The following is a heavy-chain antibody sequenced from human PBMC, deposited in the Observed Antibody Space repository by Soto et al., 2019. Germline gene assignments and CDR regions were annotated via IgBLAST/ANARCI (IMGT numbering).Heavy chain of an antibody. CDR2: IKTDGTAT. J-gene: IGHJ4*02. CDR1: GFTFSSYW. D-gene: IGHD3-3*01. CDR3: ANDLSWSQCDY. V-gene: IGHV3-74*03. Sequence: EVQLVESGGGLVQPGGSLRLSCAASGFTFSSYWMHWVRQDPGKGLVWVSSIKTDGTATQYADSVKGRFTVSRDNAKNTVYLQMNSLRAEDTAVYYCANDLSWSQCDYWGQGTLVTVSS.